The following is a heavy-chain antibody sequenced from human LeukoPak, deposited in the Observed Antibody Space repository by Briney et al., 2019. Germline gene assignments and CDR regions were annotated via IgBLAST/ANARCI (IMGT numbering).Heavy chain of an antibody. V-gene: IGHV4-59*01. CDR3: AREAIAAAGNHWFDP. D-gene: IGHD6-13*01. CDR1: GGSISSYY. Sequence: SETLSLTCTVSGGSISSYYWSWIRQPPGKGMEWVGYVFYSGRTNYNPSLKSRVTISVDTSKNQFSLNLSSVTAADTAVYYCAREAIAAAGNHWFDPWGQGILVTVSS. J-gene: IGHJ5*02. CDR2: VFYSGRT.